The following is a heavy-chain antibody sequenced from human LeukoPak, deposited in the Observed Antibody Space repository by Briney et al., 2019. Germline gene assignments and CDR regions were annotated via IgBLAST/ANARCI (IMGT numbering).Heavy chain of an antibody. J-gene: IGHJ4*02. CDR1: RFTFSWYA. Sequence: PGGSLRLSCAASRFTFSWYAMHWVRQAPGKGLEWVAFVSIDGGTKYYADSVKGRFTISRDNSKDTLDLQMTSLRGDDTAVYYCVRGSGYDRYYFDRWGQGTLVIVSS. V-gene: IGHV3-30-3*01. D-gene: IGHD5-12*01. CDR3: VRGSGYDRYYFDR. CDR2: VSIDGGTK.